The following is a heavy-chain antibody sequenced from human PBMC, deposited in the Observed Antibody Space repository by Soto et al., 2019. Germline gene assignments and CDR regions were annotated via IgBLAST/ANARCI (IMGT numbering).Heavy chain of an antibody. CDR3: ARDLKQLGDTRYYYYMDV. V-gene: IGHV1-69*04. Sequence: ASVKVSCKASGGTFSSYTISWVRQAPGQGLEWMGRIIPILGIANYAQKFQGRVTITADKSTSTAYMELSSLRSEDTAVYYCARDLKQLGDTRYYYYMDVWGKGTTVTVSS. CDR2: IIPILGIA. J-gene: IGHJ6*03. CDR1: GGTFSSYT. D-gene: IGHD6-6*01.